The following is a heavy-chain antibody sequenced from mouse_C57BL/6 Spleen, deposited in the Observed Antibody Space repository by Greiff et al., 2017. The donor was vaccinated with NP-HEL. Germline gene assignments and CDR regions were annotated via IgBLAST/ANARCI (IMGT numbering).Heavy chain of an antibody. CDR3: AIDAWFAY. J-gene: IGHJ3*01. CDR1: GYSITSGYY. V-gene: IGHV3-6*01. CDR2: ISYDGSN. Sequence: ESGPGLVKPSQSLSLTCSVTGYSITSGYYWNWIRQFPGNKLEWMGYISYDGSNNYNPSLKNRISITRDTSKNQFFLKLNSVTTEDTATYYCAIDAWFAYWGQGTLVTVSA.